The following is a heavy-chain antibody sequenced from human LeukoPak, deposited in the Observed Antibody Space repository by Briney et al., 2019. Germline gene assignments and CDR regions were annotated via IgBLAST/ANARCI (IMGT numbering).Heavy chain of an antibody. D-gene: IGHD6-19*01. CDR2: ISSSSSYI. V-gene: IGHV3-21*01. J-gene: IGHJ3*02. CDR1: GFTFSSYG. CDR3: AREIAVAGDAFDI. Sequence: PGGSLRLSCAASGFTFSSYGMHWVRQAPGKGLEWVSSISSSSSYIYYADSVKGRFTISRDNAKNSLYLQMNSLRAEDTAVYYCAREIAVAGDAFDIWGQGTMVTVSS.